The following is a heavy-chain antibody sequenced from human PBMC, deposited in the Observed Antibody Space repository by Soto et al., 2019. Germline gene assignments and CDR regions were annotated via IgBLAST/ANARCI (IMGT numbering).Heavy chain of an antibody. V-gene: IGHV3-33*01. CDR3: ARDPGFFNWFDP. Sequence: GGSLRLSCAASGFTFSSYGMHWVRQAPGKGLEWVAVIWYDGSNKYYADSVKGRFTISRDNSKNTLYLQMNSLRAEDTAVYYCARDPGFFNWFDPWGQGTLVTVSS. J-gene: IGHJ5*02. CDR1: GFTFSSYG. D-gene: IGHD3-10*01. CDR2: IWYDGSNK.